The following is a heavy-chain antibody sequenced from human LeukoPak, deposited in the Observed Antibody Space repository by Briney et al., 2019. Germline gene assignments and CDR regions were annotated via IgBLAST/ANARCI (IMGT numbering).Heavy chain of an antibody. Sequence: SETLSLTCTVSGGSISSYYWSWIRQPPGKGLEWIGYIYYSGSTNYNPSLKSRVTISVDTSKNQFSLKLSSVTAADTAVYYCARHPRLGRIMVRGEWGFDYWGQGTLVTVSS. CDR1: GGSISSYY. D-gene: IGHD3-10*01. CDR2: IYYSGST. J-gene: IGHJ4*02. V-gene: IGHV4-59*08. CDR3: ARHPRLGRIMVRGEWGFDY.